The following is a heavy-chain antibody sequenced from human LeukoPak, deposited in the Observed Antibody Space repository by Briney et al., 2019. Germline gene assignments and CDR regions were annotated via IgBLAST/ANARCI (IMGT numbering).Heavy chain of an antibody. CDR2: ITGSSDYI. CDR1: GFTFSRYS. D-gene: IGHD3-10*01. Sequence: GGSLRLSCAASGFTFSRYSVNWVRQAPGKGPEWVSYITGSSDYIFYADSVRGRFTISRDNAKNSLFLQMNSLRAEDTAVYYCAKFKGHYGDSEYYFDSWGQGTLVTVSS. J-gene: IGHJ4*02. V-gene: IGHV3-21*01. CDR3: AKFKGHYGDSEYYFDS.